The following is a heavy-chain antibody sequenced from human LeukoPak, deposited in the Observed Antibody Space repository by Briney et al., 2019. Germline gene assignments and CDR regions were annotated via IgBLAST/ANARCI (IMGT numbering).Heavy chain of an antibody. CDR2: ISGSGGST. Sequence: PGGSLRPSCAASGFTFRNYWMGWVRQAPGKGLEWVAGISGSGGSTNYADSVKGRFTISRDNPKNTMYMQMNSLRAEDTAVYVWAKRGVVIRVILVGFHKEAYYFDSWGQGALVTVS. V-gene: IGHV3-23*01. CDR3: AKRGVVIRVILVGFHKEAYYFDS. J-gene: IGHJ4*02. CDR1: GFTFRNYW. D-gene: IGHD2-8*02.